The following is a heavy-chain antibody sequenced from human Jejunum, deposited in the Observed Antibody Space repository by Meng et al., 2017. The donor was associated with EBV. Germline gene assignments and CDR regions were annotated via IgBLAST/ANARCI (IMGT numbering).Heavy chain of an antibody. Sequence: GQLQEWGQVLGKPSEILSLTCTVSGGSVSTSSYYWSWIRQSPGKGLEWIGYIYYSGNTNYNPSLKSRATITVDTSKNQFSLKLSSVTAADTAVYYCARVVDYYERSGYPDFWGQGTLVTVSS. V-gene: IGHV4-61*01. D-gene: IGHD3-22*01. CDR3: ARVVDYYERSGYPDF. CDR1: GGSVSTSSYY. J-gene: IGHJ4*02. CDR2: IYYSGNT.